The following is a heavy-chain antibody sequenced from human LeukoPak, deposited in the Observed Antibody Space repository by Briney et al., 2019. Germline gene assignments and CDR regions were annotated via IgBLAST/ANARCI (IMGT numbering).Heavy chain of an antibody. CDR2: IYPGDSDT. CDR3: ARRDSYNWKAFDY. Sequence: GESLKISCKGSGYSFITYWIGWVRQMPGKGLEWMGIIYPGDSDTRYSPSFQGQVTISADKSINTAYLQWSSLKASDTAMYYCARRDSYNWKAFDYWGQGTLVTVSS. V-gene: IGHV5-51*01. J-gene: IGHJ4*02. D-gene: IGHD1-20*01. CDR1: GYSFITYW.